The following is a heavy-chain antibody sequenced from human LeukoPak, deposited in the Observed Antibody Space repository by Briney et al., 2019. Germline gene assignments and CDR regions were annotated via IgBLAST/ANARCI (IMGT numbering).Heavy chain of an antibody. CDR3: ARSRAGYSSGYNYFDY. Sequence: PSETLSLTCTVSGGSISSYYWSWIRQPPGKGLEWIGYIYYSGSTNYNPSLKIRVTISVDTSKNQFSLKLSSVTAADTAVYYCARSRAGYSSGYNYFDYGGQGTLVTVPP. V-gene: IGHV4-59*01. D-gene: IGHD5-18*01. CDR1: GGSISSYY. J-gene: IGHJ4*02. CDR2: IYYSGST.